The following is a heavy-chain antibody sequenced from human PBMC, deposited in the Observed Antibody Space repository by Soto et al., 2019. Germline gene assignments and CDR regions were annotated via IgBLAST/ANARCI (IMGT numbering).Heavy chain of an antibody. V-gene: IGHV1-3*01. J-gene: IGHJ6*02. Sequence: ASVKVSCKASGYTFTNYAMHWVRQAPGQRLEWMGWINAGNGNTKYSQKFQGRVTITRDTSASTAYMELSSLRFEDTAMYYCARGYDFWRGMDVWGQGTTVTVSS. CDR2: INAGNGNT. CDR3: ARGYDFWRGMDV. CDR1: GYTFTNYA. D-gene: IGHD3-3*01.